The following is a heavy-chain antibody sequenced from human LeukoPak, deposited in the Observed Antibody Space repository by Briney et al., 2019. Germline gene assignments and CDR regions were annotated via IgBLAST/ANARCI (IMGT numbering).Heavy chain of an antibody. CDR3: ARGYQTYYYDSSGLEPLDY. D-gene: IGHD3-22*01. J-gene: IGHJ4*02. CDR2: INPSGGST. Sequence: ASVKVSCKASGYTFTSYYMHWVRQAPGQGLEWMGIINPSGGSTGYAQKFQGRVTITRNTSISTAYMELSSLRSEDTAVYYCARGYQTYYYDSSGLEPLDYWGQGTLVTVSS. V-gene: IGHV1-46*01. CDR1: GYTFTSYY.